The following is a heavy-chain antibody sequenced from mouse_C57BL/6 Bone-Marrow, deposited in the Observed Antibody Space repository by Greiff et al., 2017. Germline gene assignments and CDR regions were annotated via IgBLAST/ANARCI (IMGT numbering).Heavy chain of an antibody. J-gene: IGHJ2*01. CDR3: TTGLCYGSSYVGY. Sequence: VHLQQSGAELVRLGASVKLSCTASGFHIKDDYMHWVKQRTEQGLEWIGWIDPENGDTEYASKFQGKAPLTADTTSNTAYLQLSSLTSEDTAVYYCTTGLCYGSSYVGYWGQGTTLTVSS. V-gene: IGHV14-4*01. CDR2: IDPENGDT. CDR1: GFHIKDDY. D-gene: IGHD1-1*01.